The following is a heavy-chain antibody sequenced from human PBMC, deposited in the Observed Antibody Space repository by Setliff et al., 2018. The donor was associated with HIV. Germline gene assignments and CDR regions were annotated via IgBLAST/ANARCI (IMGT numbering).Heavy chain of an antibody. CDR2: INEDGSQK. V-gene: IGHV3-7*05. CDR1: GFTSSTYW. Sequence: HPGGSLRLSCAASGFTSSTYWMSWVRQAPGKGLEWVANINEDGSQKYYVDSVKGRFTISRDNAKKSLYLQMNSLRADDTAVYYCAPPPRGGPGFSYWGQGTLVTVSS. J-gene: IGHJ4*02. D-gene: IGHD3-10*01. CDR3: APPPRGGPGFSY.